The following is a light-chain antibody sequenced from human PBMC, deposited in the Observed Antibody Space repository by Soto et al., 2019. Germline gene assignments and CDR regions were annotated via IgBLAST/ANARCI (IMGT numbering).Light chain of an antibody. J-gene: IGKJ1*01. CDR2: DTS. CDR1: QSVTSNY. CDR3: QQYGTSPQT. Sequence: EIVLTQSPGTLSLSPGERATLSCRASQSVTSNYLAWYQQKPGQAPGLLIYDTSTRASGVPDRFSGSGFGTEFTLTISRLEPEDFAVYYCQQYGTSPQTFGQGTKVDFK. V-gene: IGKV3-20*01.